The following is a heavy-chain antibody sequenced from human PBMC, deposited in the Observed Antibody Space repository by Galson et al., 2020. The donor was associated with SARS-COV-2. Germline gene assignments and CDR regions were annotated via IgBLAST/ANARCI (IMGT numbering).Heavy chain of an antibody. CDR2: ISVYSGNT. V-gene: IGHV1-18*01. J-gene: IGHJ4*02. CDR3: ARDRVVAAGTPGEY. CDR1: GYTFNSYG. Sequence: ASVKVSCTASGYTFNSYGVNWVRRAPGQGLEWMGWISVYSGNTNYAQKFQGRVSMTADTSTSTAYMELRSLRSDDTAVYYCARDRVVAAGTPGEYWGQGTQVTVYS. D-gene: IGHD2-2*01.